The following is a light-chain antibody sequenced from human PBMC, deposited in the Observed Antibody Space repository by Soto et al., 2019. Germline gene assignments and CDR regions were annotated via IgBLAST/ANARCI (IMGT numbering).Light chain of an antibody. J-gene: IGKJ2*01. CDR3: QHNS. CDR2: ATS. Sequence: EIVLTQSPGTLSLSPGERATLSCRASQIISTDSLAWYQHKPGQAPRLLIYATSSRATGIPDRFSGSGSRTDFTLTISRLEPEDFAVYYCQHNSFGQGTRLEIK. V-gene: IGKV3-20*01. CDR1: QIISTDS.